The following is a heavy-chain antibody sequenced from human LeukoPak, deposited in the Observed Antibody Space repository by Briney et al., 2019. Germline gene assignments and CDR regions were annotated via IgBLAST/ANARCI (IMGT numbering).Heavy chain of an antibody. V-gene: IGHV4-31*03. CDR2: IYYSGSM. Sequence: PSETLSLTCTVSGGSISSGGYYWSWIRQHGGKGLEWIGYIYYSGSMYYHPSLQSRVTISIDTSKNQFSLNLTSVTAADTAVYYCARGLPYSDRGDNWGQGTLVTVSS. CDR1: GGSISSGGYY. CDR3: ARGLPYSDRGDN. D-gene: IGHD6-13*01. J-gene: IGHJ4*02.